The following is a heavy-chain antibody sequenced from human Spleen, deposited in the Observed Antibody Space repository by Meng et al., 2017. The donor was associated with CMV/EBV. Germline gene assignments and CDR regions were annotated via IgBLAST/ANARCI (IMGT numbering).Heavy chain of an antibody. J-gene: IGHJ4*02. CDR1: GYTFTSYY. Sequence: ASVKVSCKASGYTFTSYYIHWVRQAPGQGLEWMGIINPSGGGTTYAQKFQGRVTMTRDTSTSTVYMELSSLTSEDTAVYYCAKGQSYYYGSGSYDYWGQGTLVTVSS. CDR3: AKGQSYYYGSGSYDY. V-gene: IGHV1-46*01. CDR2: INPSGGGT. D-gene: IGHD3-10*01.